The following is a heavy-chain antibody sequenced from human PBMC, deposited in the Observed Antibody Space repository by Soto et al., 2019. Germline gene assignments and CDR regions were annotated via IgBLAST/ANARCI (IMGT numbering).Heavy chain of an antibody. CDR2: IYKSATT. Sequence: SETLSLTCSVSGDSISNLDYFWAWIRQPPGQALEYIGYIYKSATTYYNPSFESRVAISVDTSKGQFSLNVTSVTAADTAVYFCARGRYCLTGRCFPNWFDSWGQGALVTV. J-gene: IGHJ5*01. D-gene: IGHD7-27*01. V-gene: IGHV4-30-4*01. CDR1: GDSISNLDYF. CDR3: ARGRYCLTGRCFPNWFDS.